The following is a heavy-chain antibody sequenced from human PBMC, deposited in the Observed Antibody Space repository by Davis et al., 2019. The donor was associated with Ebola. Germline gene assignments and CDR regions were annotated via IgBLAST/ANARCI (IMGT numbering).Heavy chain of an antibody. V-gene: IGHV4-30-2*01. D-gene: IGHD2-15*01. CDR3: ARAGGGSYSWFDP. CDR1: GGSISSGGYS. J-gene: IGHJ5*02. CDR2: IYHSGST. Sequence: PSETLSLTCAVSGGSISSGGYSWSWIRQPPGKGLEWIGYIYHSGSTYYNPSLKSRVTISVDRSKNQFSLKLSSVTAADTAVYYCARAGGGSYSWFDPWGQGTLVTVSS.